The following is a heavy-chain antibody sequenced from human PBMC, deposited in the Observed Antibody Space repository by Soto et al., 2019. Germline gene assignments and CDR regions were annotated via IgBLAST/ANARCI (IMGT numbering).Heavy chain of an antibody. D-gene: IGHD6-13*01. CDR3: AWHGSSWGHPHYFDY. J-gene: IGHJ4*02. V-gene: IGHV3-23*01. CDR1: AFTFNNYA. Sequence: QTGGSLRLSCAASAFTFNNYAMSWVRQAPGKGLEWVSGIGGSGRTTYYADSVKGRFTISRDNSNNTLFLQMNSLRAEDTAVYYCAWHGSSWGHPHYFDYWGQGTLVTVSS. CDR2: IGGSGRTT.